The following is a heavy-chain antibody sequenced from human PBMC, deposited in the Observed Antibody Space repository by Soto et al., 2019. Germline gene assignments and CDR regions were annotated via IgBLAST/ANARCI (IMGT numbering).Heavy chain of an antibody. J-gene: IGHJ5*02. CDR3: ATDKYGAGRVGVHS. Sequence: QVQLVQSGAEVKKPGASLRVSCETSGGTSTIYTITWVRQAPGQGLQWMGRIVPTLRITNYAQEFQGRLTITADSSTITAHIELTSLTSEDTAVYYCATDKYGAGRVGVHSWGQGTLVTVSS. D-gene: IGHD1-26*01. V-gene: IGHV1-69*08. CDR2: IVPTLRIT. CDR1: GGTSTIYT.